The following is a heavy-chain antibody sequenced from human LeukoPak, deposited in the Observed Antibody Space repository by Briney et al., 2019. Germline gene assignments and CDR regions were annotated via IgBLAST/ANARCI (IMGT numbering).Heavy chain of an antibody. CDR1: GFTFGSYG. V-gene: IGHV3-30*18. Sequence: PGRSLRPSCAAAGFTFGSYGMDWVRQAPGKGLEWGAVISYDGSNKYYAHSVKGRFTISRDNSKNTLYLQMTRLRAEDTAVYCCAKAGAYDSSGYYDYWGQGTLGTVSS. CDR2: ISYDGSNK. J-gene: IGHJ4*02. D-gene: IGHD3-22*01. CDR3: AKAGAYDSSGYYDY.